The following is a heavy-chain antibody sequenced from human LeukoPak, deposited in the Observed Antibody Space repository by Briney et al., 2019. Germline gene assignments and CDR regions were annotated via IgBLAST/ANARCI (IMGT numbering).Heavy chain of an antibody. V-gene: IGHV3-74*01. J-gene: IGHJ4*02. CDR2: INSDGSST. D-gene: IGHD6-19*01. Sequence: GGSLRLSCAASGFTFSSYWMHWVRQAPGKGLVWVSRINSDGSSTSYADSVKGRFTISRDNAKDTLYLQMNSLRAEDTAVYYCAMALGAVAGGGYWGQGTLVTVSS. CDR1: GFTFSSYW. CDR3: AMALGAVAGGGY.